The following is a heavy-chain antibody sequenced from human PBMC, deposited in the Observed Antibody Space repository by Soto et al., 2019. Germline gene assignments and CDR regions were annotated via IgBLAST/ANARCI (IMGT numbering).Heavy chain of an antibody. CDR1: GFTFSSYW. D-gene: IGHD3-10*01. Sequence: EVQLVESGGGLVQPGGSLRLSCAASGFTFSSYWMHWVRQAPGKGLVWVSRINSDGRSTSYADSVKGRFTISRDNAKNTLYLQMNSLRAEYTAVYYCASYYGSGIYHPKYWGQGPLVTVAS. V-gene: IGHV3-74*01. J-gene: IGHJ4*02. CDR2: INSDGRST. CDR3: ASYYGSGIYHPKY.